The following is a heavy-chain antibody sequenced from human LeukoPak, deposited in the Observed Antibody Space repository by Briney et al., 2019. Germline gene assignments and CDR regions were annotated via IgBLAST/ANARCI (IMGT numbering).Heavy chain of an antibody. Sequence: GSLRLSCAASGFTFSNYNMNWVRQARGKGLGWVSSISTSSSYIYYADSLKGRFTISRDNARNSLYLQMNSLRAEDTAVYYCARCWGSGNSLFDAFDIWGQGTVVTVSS. CDR3: ARCWGSGNSLFDAFDI. V-gene: IGHV3-21*01. D-gene: IGHD4-23*01. CDR2: ISTSSSYI. J-gene: IGHJ3*02. CDR1: GFTFSNYN.